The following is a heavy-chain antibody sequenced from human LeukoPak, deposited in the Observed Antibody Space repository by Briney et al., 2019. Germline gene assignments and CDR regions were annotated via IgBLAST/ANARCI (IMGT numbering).Heavy chain of an antibody. CDR1: GFTFTSFD. CDR2: LACLDSSCTE. D-gene: IGHD3-10*01. CDR3: ARDSEGCFDY. V-gene: IGHV3-23*01. J-gene: IGHJ4*02. Sequence: GGSLRLSCAAPGFTFTSFDMSWVRQAPGRGLEWVSTLACLDSSCTEYYADSVKGRFSISRDNSKSTLSLQMNSLRVDDTAIYYCARDSEGCFDYWGQGTLVTVSS.